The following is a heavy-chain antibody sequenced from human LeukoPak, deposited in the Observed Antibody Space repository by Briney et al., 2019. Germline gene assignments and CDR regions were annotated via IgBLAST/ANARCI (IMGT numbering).Heavy chain of an antibody. CDR2: ISYDGSNK. V-gene: IGHV3-30-3*01. D-gene: IGHD2-21*02. CDR3: ARDLAYCGGDCYSGFDY. CDR1: GFTFSSYA. J-gene: IGHJ4*02. Sequence: GGSLRLSCAASGFTFSSYAMYWVRQAPGKGLEWVAVISYDGSNKYYADSVKGRFTISRDNSKNTLYLQMNSLRAEDTAVYYCARDLAYCGGDCYSGFDYWGQGTLVTVSS.